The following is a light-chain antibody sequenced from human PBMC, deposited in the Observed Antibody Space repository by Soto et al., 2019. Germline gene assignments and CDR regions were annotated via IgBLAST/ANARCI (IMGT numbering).Light chain of an antibody. Sequence: IVLTQSPGTLSLSPXXRGXXXXXSSQSVSSSYLAWCQQKPGQAPRLLIYGASSRATGIPDRFSGSGSGTDFTLTISSLQPEDFATYYCQQCYSSPLTFGGGTKVDIK. CDR1: QSVSSSY. CDR2: GAS. CDR3: QQCYSSPLT. V-gene: IGKV3-20*01. J-gene: IGKJ4*01.